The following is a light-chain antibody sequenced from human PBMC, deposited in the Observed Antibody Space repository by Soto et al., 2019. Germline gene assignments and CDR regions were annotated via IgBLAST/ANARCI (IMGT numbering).Light chain of an antibody. CDR3: QQRRGT. J-gene: IGKJ4*01. CDR2: DAS. CDR1: QSVSSY. Sequence: EIVLTQSPATLSLSPGERATLSCRASQSVSSYLAWYQQKPGQAPRLLIHDASNRATDIPARFSGSGSGTDFTLTISSLEPEDFAVYYCQQRRGTFGGGTKVEIK. V-gene: IGKV3-11*01.